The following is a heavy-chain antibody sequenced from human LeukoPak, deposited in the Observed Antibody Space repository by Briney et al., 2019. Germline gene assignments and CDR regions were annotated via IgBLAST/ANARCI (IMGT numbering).Heavy chain of an antibody. Sequence: GESLKISCKGSGYSFTNYCIGWVRQMPGKGLEWVGIIYPGDSDTRYRPSFQAQVTISVDKSITTAYLQWSSLQAPDTAMYYCARRSGFGGSGYYFDYWGQGTLVTVSS. V-gene: IGHV5-51*01. D-gene: IGHD3-22*01. CDR1: GYSFTNYC. CDR3: ARRSGFGGSGYYFDY. CDR2: IYPGDSDT. J-gene: IGHJ4*02.